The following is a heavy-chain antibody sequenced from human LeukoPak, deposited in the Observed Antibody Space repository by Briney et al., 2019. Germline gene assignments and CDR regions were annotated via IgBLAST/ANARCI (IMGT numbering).Heavy chain of an antibody. CDR1: GYTFTSYY. CDR2: INPSGGST. V-gene: IGHV1-46*01. D-gene: IGHD3-3*01. CDR3: AREPIFGVVQTYYYYGMDV. J-gene: IGHJ6*02. Sequence: ASVKVSCKASGYTFTSYYMHWVRQAPGQGLEWMGIINPSGGSTSHAQRFQGRVTMTRDTSTSTVYMELSSLRSEDTAVYYCAREPIFGVVQTYYYYGMDVWGQGTTVTVSS.